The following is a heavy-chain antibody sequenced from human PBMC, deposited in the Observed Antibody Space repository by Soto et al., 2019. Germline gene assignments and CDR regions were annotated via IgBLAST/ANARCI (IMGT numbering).Heavy chain of an antibody. Sequence: PGESLKISCKGSGYSFTSYWIGWVRQMPGKGLEWMGIIYPGDSDTRYSPSFQVQVTISADKSISTAYLQWSSLKASDTAMYYCARHGTITMVRGVMNDYYYYGMDVWGQGTTVTVSS. V-gene: IGHV5-51*01. CDR2: IYPGDSDT. D-gene: IGHD3-10*01. CDR1: GYSFTSYW. CDR3: ARHGTITMVRGVMNDYYYYGMDV. J-gene: IGHJ6*02.